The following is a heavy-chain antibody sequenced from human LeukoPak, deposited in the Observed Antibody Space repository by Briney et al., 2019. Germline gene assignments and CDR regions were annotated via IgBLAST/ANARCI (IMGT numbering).Heavy chain of an antibody. V-gene: IGHV4-61*02. J-gene: IGHJ6*03. CDR2: IYPSGNT. CDR3: ARGRVYNYYGSGSYNYMDV. Sequence: PSETLSLTCTVSGDSISNSRHYWSWIRQPAGKGLEWIGRIYPSGNTNYNPSLKSRVTISLDTSKNQFSLKLSSVTAADTAVYYCARGRVYNYYGSGSYNYMDVWGKGTTVTVSS. CDR1: GDSISNSRHY. D-gene: IGHD3-10*01.